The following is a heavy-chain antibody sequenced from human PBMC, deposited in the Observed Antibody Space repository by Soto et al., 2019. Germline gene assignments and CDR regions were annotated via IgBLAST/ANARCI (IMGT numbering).Heavy chain of an antibody. D-gene: IGHD2-2*01. CDR3: ARDPSEGRVGNWFES. Sequence: EVQLVESGGGLVKPGGSLRLSCVASGFTFSRYGMNWLRQAPGKGREWVASISSSTSYVYYADSVKGRFSTSRDNAKNILYLEMYALRTEDTAVYYCARDPSEGRVGNWFESWGQGTLVTVSS. CDR2: ISSSTSYV. J-gene: IGHJ5*01. V-gene: IGHV3-21*06. CDR1: GFTFSRYG.